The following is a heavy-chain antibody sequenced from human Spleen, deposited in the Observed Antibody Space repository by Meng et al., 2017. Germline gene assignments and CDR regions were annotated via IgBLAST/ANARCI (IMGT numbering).Heavy chain of an antibody. CDR2: INPNSGDT. CDR3: ARGPGAVRSPYYFDY. Sequence: QVQQQPAGAEVKKPGASVKIFGDASGYSFTGYYMHWVRQGPGQGLEWMGRINPNSGDTRYAQKFQGRVTMTRDTAISTAYMELSSLIFDDTAVYYCARGPGAVRSPYYFDYWGQGTLVTVSS. J-gene: IGHJ4*02. V-gene: IGHV1-2*06. CDR1: GYSFTGYY. D-gene: IGHD2-15*01.